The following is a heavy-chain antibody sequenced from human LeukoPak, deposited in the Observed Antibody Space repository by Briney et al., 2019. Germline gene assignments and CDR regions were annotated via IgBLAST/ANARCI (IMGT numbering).Heavy chain of an antibody. CDR2: IYNGGAT. J-gene: IGHJ4*02. D-gene: IGHD2-2*01. CDR1: GFIVSNYY. CDR3: AREYGSGTFD. Sequence: GGSLRLSCAASGFIVSNYYMNRVRQAPGKGLECVSVIYNGGATYYADSVKGRFTISRDNSKNTLYLQMNSLRAEDTAVYFCAREYGSGTFDWGQGTLVTVSS. V-gene: IGHV3-53*01.